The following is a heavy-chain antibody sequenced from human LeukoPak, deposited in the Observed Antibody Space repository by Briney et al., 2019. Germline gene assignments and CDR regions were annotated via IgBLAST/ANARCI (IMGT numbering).Heavy chain of an antibody. CDR2: VDTEDGET. J-gene: IGHJ4*02. CDR3: ATAWEDQAYYFDY. Sequence: ASVKVSRKVSGYTFTDYYMHWVQQAPGKGLEWMGLVDTEDGETIYAEKFQGRVPITADTSTDTAYVELSSLRSEDTAVYYCATAWEDQAYYFDYWGQGTLVTVSS. V-gene: IGHV1-69-2*01. CDR1: GYTFTDYY. D-gene: IGHD1-26*01.